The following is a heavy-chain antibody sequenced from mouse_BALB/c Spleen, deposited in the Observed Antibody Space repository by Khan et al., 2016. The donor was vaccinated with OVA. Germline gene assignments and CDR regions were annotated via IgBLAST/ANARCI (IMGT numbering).Heavy chain of an antibody. CDR1: GYTFTSYW. CDR3: GSNPFAY. Sequence: QVQLQQPGAELVRPGASVNLSCKASGYTFTSYWMNWIKQRPEQGLEWIGRIDPYDSENHYNQIFKDKAILTVDKSSSTAYMQLNSLTSEDSAVYYCGSNPFAYWGQGTLVTVST. CDR2: IDPYDSEN. D-gene: IGHD6-1*01. J-gene: IGHJ3*01. V-gene: IGHV1-74*01.